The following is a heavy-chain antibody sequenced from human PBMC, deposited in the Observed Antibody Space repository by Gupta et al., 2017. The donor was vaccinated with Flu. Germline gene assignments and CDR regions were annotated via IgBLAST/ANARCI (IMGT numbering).Heavy chain of an antibody. CDR1: GGSISSYY. D-gene: IGHD3-3*01. CDR3: ARNSGYDFWSGFNWFDP. V-gene: IGHV4-4*07. CDR2: LYPSGVN. J-gene: IGHJ5*02. Sequence: QVQLQESGPGLVKPSETLSLTCTVSGGSISSYYWSWIRQPAGKGLEWIGRLYPSGVNNYHPSLKSRVTMSVDTSKNQFPLNLSSVPDPDTAAYYCARNSGYDFWSGFNWFDPWGQGTRGNV.